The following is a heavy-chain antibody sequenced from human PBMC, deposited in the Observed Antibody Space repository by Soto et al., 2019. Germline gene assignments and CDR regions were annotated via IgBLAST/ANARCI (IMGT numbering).Heavy chain of an antibody. D-gene: IGHD6-13*01. J-gene: IGHJ5*02. CDR3: VRGGIAGNWFDP. CDR1: GGSITSGGFY. CDR2: IFHSGST. V-gene: IGHV4-31*03. Sequence: QVQLQESGPGLVKPSQTLSLTCSVSGGSITSGGFYWSWIRQHPEKGLEWVAYIFHSGSTDFNPSLKGRIIISADTSKHQFSLKLTSVTAADPAVYYCVRGGIAGNWFDPWGQGTLVTVSS.